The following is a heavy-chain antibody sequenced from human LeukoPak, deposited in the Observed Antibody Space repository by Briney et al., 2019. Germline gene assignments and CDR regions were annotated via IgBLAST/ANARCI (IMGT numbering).Heavy chain of an antibody. J-gene: IGHJ4*02. CDR1: GYTFASYG. D-gene: IGHD6-19*01. CDR3: ARFAYSSGSDY. CDR2: ISAYNGNT. V-gene: IGHV1-18*01. Sequence: ASVKVSCKASGYTFASYGISWVQQAPGQGLEWMGWISAYNGNTNYAQKLQGRVTMTTDTSTTTAYMELRSLRSDDTAVYFCARFAYSSGSDYWGQGTLVTVSS.